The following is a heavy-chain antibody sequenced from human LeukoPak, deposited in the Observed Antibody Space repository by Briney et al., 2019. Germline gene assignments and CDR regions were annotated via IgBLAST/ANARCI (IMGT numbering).Heavy chain of an antibody. V-gene: IGHV4-34*01. CDR3: ASTTEAAGNCGGDCYPYFDY. Sequence: SETLSLTCAVYGGSFSGYYWSWIRQPPGKGLEWNGEINHSGSTNYNPSLKSRVTISVDTAKNQFSLKLSSVTAADTAVYYCASTTEAAGNCGGDCYPYFDYWGQGTLVTVSS. D-gene: IGHD2-21*02. J-gene: IGHJ4*02. CDR1: GGSFSGYY. CDR2: INHSGST.